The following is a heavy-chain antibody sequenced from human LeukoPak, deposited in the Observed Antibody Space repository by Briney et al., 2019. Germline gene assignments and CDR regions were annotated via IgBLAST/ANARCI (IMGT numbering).Heavy chain of an antibody. D-gene: IGHD4-23*01. Sequence: PSETLSLTCTVSGGSISSGSYYWGWIRQPPGKGLEWIGNIFYSGSTHYNPSLKSRVTISVDTSKNQFSLRLSSVTAADTAVYYCARQGNSVYFQHWGQGTLVTVSS. CDR1: GGSISSGSYY. J-gene: IGHJ1*01. V-gene: IGHV4-39*01. CDR3: ARQGNSVYFQH. CDR2: IFYSGST.